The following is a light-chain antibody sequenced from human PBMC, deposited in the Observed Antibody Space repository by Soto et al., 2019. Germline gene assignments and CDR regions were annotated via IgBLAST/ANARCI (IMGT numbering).Light chain of an antibody. J-gene: IGLJ1*01. CDR3: SAWDASLNGYV. CDR2: SNY. Sequence: QSVLTQPPSASGTPGQRLTISCSGSSSNIGSKTVNWYQQLPGTATKLLIYSNYQRPSGVPDRFSGSKSGTSASLAISGLQSEDEADYYCSAWDASLNGYVFGTGTKVTVL. V-gene: IGLV1-44*01. CDR1: SSNIGSKT.